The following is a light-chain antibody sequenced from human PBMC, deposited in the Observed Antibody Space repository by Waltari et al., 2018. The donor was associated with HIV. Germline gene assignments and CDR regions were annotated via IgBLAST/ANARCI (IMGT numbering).Light chain of an antibody. Sequence: DIQMTQSPTTLSASVGDRVTITCRASQSISSWLAWYQQKPGKVPKLLIYKASSLETGVPSRFSGSGSGTEFTLTISSLQPDNFATYYCQQYNSYSPFGQVTKVEIK. CDR3: QQYNSYSP. CDR2: KAS. CDR1: QSISSW. J-gene: IGKJ1*01. V-gene: IGKV1-5*03.